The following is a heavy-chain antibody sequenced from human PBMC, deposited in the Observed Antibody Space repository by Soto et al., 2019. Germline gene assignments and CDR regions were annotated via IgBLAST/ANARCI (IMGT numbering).Heavy chain of an antibody. CDR1: GYTFTSYG. CDR3: ARGIRAGRDAFDI. Sequence: ASVKVCCKASGYTFTSYGISWVRHAPGQGLEWMGWISAYNGNTNYAKKLQGRVTMTTDTSTSTAYMELRSLRSDDTAVYYCARGIRAGRDAFDIWGQGTMVTVSS. J-gene: IGHJ3*02. CDR2: ISAYNGNT. V-gene: IGHV1-18*04.